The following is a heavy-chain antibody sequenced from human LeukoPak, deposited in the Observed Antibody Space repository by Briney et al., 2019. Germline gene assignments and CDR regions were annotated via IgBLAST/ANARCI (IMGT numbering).Heavy chain of an antibody. V-gene: IGHV4-30-4*01. CDR2: IYYSGST. CDR1: GGSISSGDYS. CDR3: AGGYYDSSGYPALFDI. D-gene: IGHD3-22*01. Sequence: SQTLSLTCTVCGGSISSGDYSWSWIRQPPGKGLEWIGYIYYSGSTYYNPSLKSRVTISVGTSKNQFSLKLSSVTAADTAVYYCAGGYYDSSGYPALFDIWGQGTMVTVSS. J-gene: IGHJ3*02.